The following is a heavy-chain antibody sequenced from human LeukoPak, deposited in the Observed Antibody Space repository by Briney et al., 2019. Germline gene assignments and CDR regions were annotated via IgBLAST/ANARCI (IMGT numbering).Heavy chain of an antibody. CDR2: ISGSGGST. CDR3: AKGPGNCGGDCYLIAAHD. CDR1: GFTFTTYA. Sequence: GGSLRLSCAASGFTFTTYAMSWVRQAPGKGLEWVSGISGSGGSTYYADSVKGRFTISRDNSKNMLYLQMNSLRAEDTAVYYCAKGPGNCGGDCYLIAAHDWGQGTLVTVSS. D-gene: IGHD2-21*02. J-gene: IGHJ4*02. V-gene: IGHV3-23*01.